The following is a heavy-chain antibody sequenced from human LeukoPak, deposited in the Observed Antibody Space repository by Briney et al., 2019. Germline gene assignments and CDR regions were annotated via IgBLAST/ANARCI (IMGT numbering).Heavy chain of an antibody. J-gene: IGHJ4*02. CDR2: IKGDESAK. V-gene: IGHV3-7*01. Sequence: PGGSLRLSCAASGFSFSSNWMHWVRQAPGKGLEWVANIKGDESAKHQADSVKGRFTILRDNAQRSVYLQMSSLRGEDTAVYYCARDVGGSLDYWGQGTLVTVSS. CDR3: ARDVGGSLDY. D-gene: IGHD1-26*01. CDR1: GFSFSSNW.